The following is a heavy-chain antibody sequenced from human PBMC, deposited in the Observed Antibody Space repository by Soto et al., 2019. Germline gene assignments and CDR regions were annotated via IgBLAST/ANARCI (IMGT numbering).Heavy chain of an antibody. CDR1: GGSVSSGGYY. Sequence: QVQLQESGPGLVRPSETLSLTCTVSGGSVSSGGYYWSWIRQPPGKGLEWIGYSYYSGSTNYNPSLKSRVTRSVDTSKNQFSLKLSSVTAADTAVYYCARDTYGQDFFDNWGQGTLVTVSS. J-gene: IGHJ4*02. D-gene: IGHD3-10*01. CDR3: ARDTYGQDFFDN. V-gene: IGHV4-61*08. CDR2: SYYSGST.